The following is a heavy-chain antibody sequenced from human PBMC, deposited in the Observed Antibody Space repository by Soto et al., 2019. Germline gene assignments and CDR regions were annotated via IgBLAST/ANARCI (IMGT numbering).Heavy chain of an antibody. V-gene: IGHV3-33*01. D-gene: IGHD3-22*01. CDR1: GFTFSRYG. CDR2: IVNDGSNR. J-gene: IGHJ4*02. CDR3: ARDDDYEGNGFDY. Sequence: VHLVESGGGVVQPGRSLRLSCAASGFTFSRYGMHWVRQAPGEGLEWMAVIVNDGSNRDHADSVKGRFTISRDNSKNTLYLQMNNLRAEDTAMYYCARDDDYEGNGFDYWGQGTLVTVSS.